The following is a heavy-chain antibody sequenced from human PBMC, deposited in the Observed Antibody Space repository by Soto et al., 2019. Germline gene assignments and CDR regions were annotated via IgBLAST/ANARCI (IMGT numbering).Heavy chain of an antibody. V-gene: IGHV5-10-1*01. Sequence: GESLKISCKGSGYSFTSYWISWVRQMPGKGLEWMGRIDPSDSYTNYSPSFQGHVTISADKSISTAYLQWSSLKASDTAMYYCARHRGELRPQYYYYYYGMDVWGQGTTVTVYS. J-gene: IGHJ6*02. CDR2: IDPSDSYT. D-gene: IGHD1-7*01. CDR3: ARHRGELRPQYYYYYYGMDV. CDR1: GYSFTSYW.